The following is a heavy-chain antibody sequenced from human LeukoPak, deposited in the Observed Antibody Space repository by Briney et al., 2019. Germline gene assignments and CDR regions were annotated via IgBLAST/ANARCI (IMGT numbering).Heavy chain of an antibody. CDR1: GLTFSGYA. CDR3: AKREGSSWSGDYYYMDV. D-gene: IGHD6-13*01. V-gene: IGHV3-23*01. Sequence: GGSLRLSCAASGLTFSGYAMSWVRQAPGKGLEWVSVISGSGGATYYSDSVKGRFTISRDNSKNTLYLQMNSLRAEDTAVYYCAKREGSSWSGDYYYMDVWGKGTTVTVSS. CDR2: ISGSGGAT. J-gene: IGHJ6*03.